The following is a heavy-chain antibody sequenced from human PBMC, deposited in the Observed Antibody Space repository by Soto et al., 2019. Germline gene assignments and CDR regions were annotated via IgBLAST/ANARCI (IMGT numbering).Heavy chain of an antibody. CDR3: ARGQRFSDWFDP. V-gene: IGHV4-4*07. CDR1: GGAMNSYY. Sequence: SETLSLTCTVSGGAMNSYYWTWIRQPAGKGLEWIGRIYSSGNTKYNPSLQSRATMSLDTSKNHFSLRLTSVTAADTALYYCARGQRFSDWFDPWGQGTLVTVSS. J-gene: IGHJ5*02. D-gene: IGHD3-3*01. CDR2: IYSSGNT.